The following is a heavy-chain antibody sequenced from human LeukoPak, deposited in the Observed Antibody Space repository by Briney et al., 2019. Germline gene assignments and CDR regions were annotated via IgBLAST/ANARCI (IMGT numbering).Heavy chain of an antibody. Sequence: GGSLRLSCAASGFTFSSYAIHWVRQAPGKGLGWVAVISFDGSNKYYADSVKGRFTISRDNSKNTLYLQMNSLRAEDTAVYYCAKMGGLQRAFDYWGQGSLVTVSS. V-gene: IGHV3-30-3*02. CDR3: AKMGGLQRAFDY. J-gene: IGHJ4*02. CDR2: ISFDGSNK. CDR1: GFTFSSYA. D-gene: IGHD5-24*01.